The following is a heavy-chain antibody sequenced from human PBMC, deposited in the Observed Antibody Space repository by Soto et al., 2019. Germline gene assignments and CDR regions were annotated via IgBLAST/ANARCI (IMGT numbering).Heavy chain of an antibody. CDR3: AKGRRGGRGGRLVGATIGSSFDY. J-gene: IGHJ4*02. CDR2: ISGSGGST. Sequence: GGSLRLSCAASGFTFSSYAMSWVRQAPGKGLEWVSAISGSGGSTYYADSVKGRFTISRDNSKNTLYLQMNSLRAEDRAVYYCAKGRRGGRGGRLVGATIGSSFDYWGQGTLVTVSS. D-gene: IGHD1-26*01. CDR1: GFTFSSYA. V-gene: IGHV3-23*01.